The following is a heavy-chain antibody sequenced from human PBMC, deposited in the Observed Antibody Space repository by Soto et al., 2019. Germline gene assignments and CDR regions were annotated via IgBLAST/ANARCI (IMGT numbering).Heavy chain of an antibody. CDR1: GYTFTSYY. CDR3: AIRAGLYYYDSSASTGLDY. Sequence: ASVKVSCKASGYTFTSYYMHWVRQAPGQGLEWMGIINPSGGSTSYAQKFQGRVTMTRDTSTSTVYMELSSLRSEDTAVYYCAIRAGLYYYDSSASTGLDYWGQGTLVTVSS. J-gene: IGHJ4*02. D-gene: IGHD3-22*01. CDR2: INPSGGST. V-gene: IGHV1-46*03.